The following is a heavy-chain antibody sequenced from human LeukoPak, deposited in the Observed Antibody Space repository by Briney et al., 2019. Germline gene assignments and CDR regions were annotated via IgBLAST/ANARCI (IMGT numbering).Heavy chain of an antibody. V-gene: IGHV4-39*01. D-gene: IGHD4-11*01. CDR2: IYYSGST. Sequence: SETLSLTCTVSGGSISSSSYYWGWIRQPPGKGLEWIGSIYYSGSTHDNPSLKSRVTIFVDTSKNQFSLKLSSVVAADTAVYYCARLVSNIPDYWGQGTLVTVSS. CDR1: GGSISSSSYY. J-gene: IGHJ4*02. CDR3: ARLVSNIPDY.